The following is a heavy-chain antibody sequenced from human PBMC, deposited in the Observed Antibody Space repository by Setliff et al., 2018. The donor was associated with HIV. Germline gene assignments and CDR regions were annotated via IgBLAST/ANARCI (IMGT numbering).Heavy chain of an antibody. CDR3: ARSPSSGYYPNAENFQH. CDR1: GDSISSAGYN. V-gene: IGHV4-31*03. J-gene: IGHJ1*01. D-gene: IGHD3-22*01. Sequence: KPSETLSLTCTVSGDSISSAGYNWNWIRQHPGKGLEWIGYIYSSGSAYYNPSLKSRVTISVDTSKNQFSLMLSSVAAADTAVYYCARSPSSGYYPNAENFQHWGQGTLVTVSS. CDR2: IYSSGSA.